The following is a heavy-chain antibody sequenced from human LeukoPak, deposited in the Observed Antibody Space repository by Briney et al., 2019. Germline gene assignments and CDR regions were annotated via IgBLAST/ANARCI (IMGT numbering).Heavy chain of an antibody. D-gene: IGHD6-19*01. J-gene: IGHJ1*01. Sequence: PGGSLRLSCAASGFTFSSYAMHWVRQAPGKGLEWVAVISYDGRNKYYADSVKGRFTISRDNAKNSLYLQMNSLRAEDAAVYYCATQGSVAGPFQHWGQGTLVTVSS. CDR2: ISYDGRNK. CDR3: ATQGSVAGPFQH. V-gene: IGHV3-30*04. CDR1: GFTFSSYA.